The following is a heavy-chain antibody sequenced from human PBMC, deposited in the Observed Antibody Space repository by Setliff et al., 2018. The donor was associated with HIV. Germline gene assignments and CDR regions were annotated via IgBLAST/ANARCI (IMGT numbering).Heavy chain of an antibody. CDR2: IYFTGSS. CDR1: GGSISRFY. CDR3: ARVQMAYAAFDV. V-gene: IGHV4-59*01. D-gene: IGHD4-17*01. J-gene: IGHJ3*01. Sequence: PSETLSLTCTVSGGSISRFYWSWIRQPPGKGLEWIGSIYFTGSSDNNPSLKSRVTLSVDTSKHQFSLKLSSVTAADTAVYYCARVQMAYAAFDVWGQGTMVTVSS.